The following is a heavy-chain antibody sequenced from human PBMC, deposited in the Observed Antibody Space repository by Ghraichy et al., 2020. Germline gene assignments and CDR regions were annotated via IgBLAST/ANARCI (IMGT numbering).Heavy chain of an antibody. D-gene: IGHD1-26*01. V-gene: IGHV4-59*08. CDR1: GGSISSDF. J-gene: IGHJ5*02. Sequence: ETLSLTCSVSGGSISSDFWSWIRQPPGKGLEWIGYVYHSGGTKYNPSLESRASISVDASKKQFSLKLTSVTAADTATYYCARQDTGGFDPWGRGTLVTVSS. CDR2: VYHSGGT. CDR3: ARQDTGGFDP.